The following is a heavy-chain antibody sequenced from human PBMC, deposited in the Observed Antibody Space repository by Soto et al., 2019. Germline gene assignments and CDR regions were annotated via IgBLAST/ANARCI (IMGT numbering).Heavy chain of an antibody. CDR1: GFTFSSYS. CDR3: ARPRFCSSGSCYFDS. D-gene: IGHD2-15*01. Sequence: GGSLRLSCAASGFTFSSYSMNWVRQAPGKGLEWVSSISSSSSYIYYADSVKGRFTISRDNAKNSLYLQMNSLRAEDTAMYYCARPRFCSSGSCYFDSWGQGTLVTVSS. J-gene: IGHJ4*02. V-gene: IGHV3-21*01. CDR2: ISSSSSYI.